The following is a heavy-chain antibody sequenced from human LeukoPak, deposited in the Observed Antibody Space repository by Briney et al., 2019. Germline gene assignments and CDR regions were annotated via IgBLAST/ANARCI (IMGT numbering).Heavy chain of an antibody. V-gene: IGHV4-34*01. CDR3: ARESEGRSYGYAHYYYYYMDV. D-gene: IGHD5-18*01. J-gene: IGHJ6*03. CDR1: GGSFSGYY. CDR2: INHSVST. Sequence: SETLSLTCAVYGGSFSGYYWSWIRQPPGKGLEWIGEINHSVSTNYNPSLKSRVTISVDTSKNQFSLKLSSVTAADTAVYYCARESEGRSYGYAHYYYYYMDVWGKGTTVTVSS.